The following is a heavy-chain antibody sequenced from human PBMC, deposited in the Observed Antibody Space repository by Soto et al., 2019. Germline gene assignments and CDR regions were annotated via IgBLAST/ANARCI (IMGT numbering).Heavy chain of an antibody. J-gene: IGHJ3*02. CDR2: IIGSTI. V-gene: IGHV3-48*01. CDR3: VGDHMWAFDI. CDR1: GFTFSRYS. Sequence: EVQLVESGGGLVQPGGSLRLSCAASGFTFSRYSMNWVRLAPGKGLEWVSYIIGSTIYYADSVEGRFTISRDNAKNSLYLQMNSLRAEDTAVYYCVGDHMWAFDIWGQGTMVTVSS. D-gene: IGHD2-21*01.